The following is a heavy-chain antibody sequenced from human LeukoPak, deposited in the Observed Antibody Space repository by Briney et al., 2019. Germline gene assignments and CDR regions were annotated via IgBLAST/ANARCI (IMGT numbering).Heavy chain of an antibody. CDR1: GYSISSGYY. V-gene: IGHV4-38-2*02. CDR3: ARSRRRDYDSSGFRP. Sequence: SETLSLTCTVSGYSISSGYYWGWIRQPPGKGLEWIGSIYHSGSTYYNPSLKSRVTISVDTSKNQFSPKLSSVTAADTAVYYCARSRRRDYDSSGFRPWGQGTLVTVSS. CDR2: IYHSGST. D-gene: IGHD3-22*01. J-gene: IGHJ5*02.